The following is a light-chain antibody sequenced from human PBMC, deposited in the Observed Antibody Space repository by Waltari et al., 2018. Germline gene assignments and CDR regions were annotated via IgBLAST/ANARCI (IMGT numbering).Light chain of an antibody. CDR2: TMT. V-gene: IGKV1-39*01. CDR1: PNITPS. J-gene: IGKJ2*01. Sequence: IQMTQSPSSLPASVGDRVTITCRASPNITPSLNWFQQKPGRVPQLPIYTMTNLRGRVPSRFSGGGSGTEFTLNIANVQPDDFATYYCQQSKSVPYTFAQGTKLEI. CDR3: QQSKSVPYT.